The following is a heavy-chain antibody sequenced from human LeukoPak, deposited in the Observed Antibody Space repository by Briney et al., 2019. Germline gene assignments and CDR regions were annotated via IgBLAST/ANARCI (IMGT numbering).Heavy chain of an antibody. D-gene: IGHD3-10*01. CDR1: GYTFTGYY. J-gene: IGHJ5*02. Sequence: ASVKVSCKASGYTFTGYYIHWVRQAPGQGLECVGWINPNSGGTNYAEKFQGGVTMTRDTSISTAYMELSRLRSDDTAVYYCARGGSGSYFSWLDPWGQGTLVTVSS. CDR2: INPNSGGT. CDR3: ARGGSGSYFSWLDP. V-gene: IGHV1-2*02.